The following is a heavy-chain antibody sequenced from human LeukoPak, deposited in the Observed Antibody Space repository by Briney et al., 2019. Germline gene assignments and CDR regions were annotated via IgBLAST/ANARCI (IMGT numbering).Heavy chain of an antibody. J-gene: IGHJ4*02. V-gene: IGHV1-69*04. Sequence: GSSVKVSCKASGGTFSSYAISWVRQAPGRGLEWMGRIIPILGIANYAQKFQGRVTITADKSTSTAYMELSSLRSEDTAVYYCAITGPTTGYFDYWGQGTLVTVSS. CDR2: IIPILGIA. D-gene: IGHD4-17*01. CDR1: GGTFSSYA. CDR3: AITGPTTGYFDY.